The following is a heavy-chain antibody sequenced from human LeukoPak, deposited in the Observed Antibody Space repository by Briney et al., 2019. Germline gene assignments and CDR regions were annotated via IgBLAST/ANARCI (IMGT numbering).Heavy chain of an antibody. Sequence: GGSLRLSCAASGFTFSAYWMTWVRQAPGKGLEWVANIKEDGAEKNYVDSVKGRFTISRDNVKKSLYLEMNSLRVEDTAVYYCARGRWSDYWGQGTQVTVSS. D-gene: IGHD5-24*01. J-gene: IGHJ4*02. CDR3: ARGRWSDY. CDR1: GFTFSAYW. CDR2: IKEDGAEK. V-gene: IGHV3-7*01.